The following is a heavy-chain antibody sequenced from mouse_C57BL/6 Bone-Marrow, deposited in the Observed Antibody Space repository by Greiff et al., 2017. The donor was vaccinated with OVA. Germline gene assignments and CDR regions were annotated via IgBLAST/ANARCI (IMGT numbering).Heavy chain of an antibody. J-gene: IGHJ4*01. CDR3: AKNGDSSGYFYAMDY. V-gene: IGHV1-82*01. CDR1: GYAFSSSW. Sequence: QVQLKESGPELVKPGASVKISCKASGYAFSSSWMNWVKQRPGKGLEWIGRIYPGDGDTNYNGKVKGKATLTADKSSSTAYMQLSSLTSEDSAVYFCAKNGDSSGYFYAMDYWGQGTSVTVSS. CDR2: IYPGDGDT. D-gene: IGHD3-2*02.